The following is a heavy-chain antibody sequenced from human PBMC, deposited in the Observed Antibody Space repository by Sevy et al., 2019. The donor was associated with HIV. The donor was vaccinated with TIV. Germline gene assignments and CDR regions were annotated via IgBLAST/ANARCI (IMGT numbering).Heavy chain of an antibody. CDR2: ISWDGGST. J-gene: IGHJ4*02. Sequence: GGSLRLSCAASGFTFDDYAMHWVRQAPGKGLEWVSLISWDGGSTYYADSVKGRFTISRDNSKNSLYLQMNSLRAEDTALYYCAKTAGGGSGWYYFDYWGQGTLVTVSS. CDR1: GFTFDDYA. D-gene: IGHD6-19*01. CDR3: AKTAGGGSGWYYFDY. V-gene: IGHV3-43D*03.